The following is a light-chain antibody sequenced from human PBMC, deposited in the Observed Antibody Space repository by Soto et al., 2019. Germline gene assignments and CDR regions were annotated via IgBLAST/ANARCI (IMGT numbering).Light chain of an antibody. CDR2: GAS. Sequence: EIVLTQSPATLSLSPWERATLSCRASQSVSSSYLAWYQQKPGQAPRLLFYGASNRATGIPDRFSGSGSGTDFTLTISRLEPEDFAVYYCQQYGRSPPWTFGQGTKVDI. CDR1: QSVSSSY. J-gene: IGKJ1*01. V-gene: IGKV3-20*01. CDR3: QQYGRSPPWT.